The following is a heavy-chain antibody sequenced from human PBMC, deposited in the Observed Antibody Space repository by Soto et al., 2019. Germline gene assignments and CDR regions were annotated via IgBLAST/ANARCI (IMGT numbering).Heavy chain of an antibody. V-gene: IGHV3-66*01. CDR1: GFDASVNF. J-gene: IGHJ6*02. CDR3: VRENYYYGMDV. CDR2: INNAFNT. Sequence: GSLRLSCAVSGFDASVNFMTWVRQAPGKGLEWVSSINNAFNTFYDDSVTGRFTISRDNSKNTLYLQMNSLRAEDTAMYYCVRENYYYGMDVWGQGTAVTVSS.